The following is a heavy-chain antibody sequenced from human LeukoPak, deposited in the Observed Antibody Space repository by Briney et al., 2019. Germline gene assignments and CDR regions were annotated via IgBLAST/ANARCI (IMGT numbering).Heavy chain of an antibody. CDR2: INHNGNVN. Sequence: GGSLRLSCEASAFIFSGHWLNWARQAPGKGLEWVASINHNGNVNYYVDSVKGRFTISRDNAKNSLYLQMSNLRAEDTAVYFCARGGGLDVWGQGATVTVSS. CDR1: AFIFSGHW. D-gene: IGHD3-16*01. V-gene: IGHV3-7*03. CDR3: ARGGGLDV. J-gene: IGHJ6*02.